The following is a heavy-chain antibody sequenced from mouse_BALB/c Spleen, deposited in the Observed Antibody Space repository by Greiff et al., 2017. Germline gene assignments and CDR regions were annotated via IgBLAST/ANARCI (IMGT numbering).Heavy chain of an antibody. V-gene: IGHV1S81*02. CDR2: INPSNGGT. Sequence: QVQLKQPGAELVKPGASVKLSCKASGYTFTSYYMYWVKQRPGQGLEWIGGINPSNGGTNFNEKFKSKATLTVDKSSSTAYMQLSSLTSEDSAVYYCTRRNWDYAMDYWGQGTSVTVSS. D-gene: IGHD4-1*01. CDR1: GYTFTSYY. CDR3: TRRNWDYAMDY. J-gene: IGHJ4*01.